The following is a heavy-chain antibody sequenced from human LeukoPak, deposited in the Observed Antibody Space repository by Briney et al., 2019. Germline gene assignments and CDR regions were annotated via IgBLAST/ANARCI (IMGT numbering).Heavy chain of an antibody. CDR2: INHSGST. J-gene: IGHJ4*02. CDR1: GGSFSGYY. D-gene: IGHD5-12*01. CDR3: ARSGGYSGYDYGGFPRVFDY. Sequence: SETLSLTCAVYGGSFSGYYWSWIRQPPGKGLEWIGEINHSGSTNYNPSLKSRVTISVDTSKNQFSLKLSSVTAADTAVYYCARSGGYSGYDYGGFPRVFDYWGQGTLVTVSS. V-gene: IGHV4-34*01.